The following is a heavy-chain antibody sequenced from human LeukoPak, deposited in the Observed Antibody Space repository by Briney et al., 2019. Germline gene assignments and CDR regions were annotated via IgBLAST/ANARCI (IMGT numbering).Heavy chain of an antibody. V-gene: IGHV3-21*01. CDR2: ISSSSSYI. J-gene: IGHJ4*02. Sequence: GGSLRLSCAASGFTFSSYTMNWVRQAPGKGLEWVSSISSSSSYIYYADSVKGRFTISRDNAKNSLYLQMNSLRAEDTAVYYCARVRVVRGYFDYWGQGTLVTVSS. CDR1: GFTFSSYT. CDR3: ARVRVVRGYFDY. D-gene: IGHD2-15*01.